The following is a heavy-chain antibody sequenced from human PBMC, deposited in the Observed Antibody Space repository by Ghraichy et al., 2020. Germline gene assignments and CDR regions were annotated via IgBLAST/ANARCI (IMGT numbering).Heavy chain of an antibody. CDR3: ARQRRGYFVY. Sequence: SETLSLTCTVSGGSVSSGSYYWSWIRQHTGKGLEWIGYIYYSGSTNYNPSLKSRVTISVDTSKNQFSLKLSSVTAADTAVYYCARQRRGYFVYWGQETLVAVSS. V-gene: IGHV4-61*01. J-gene: IGHJ4*02. D-gene: IGHD6-25*01. CDR1: GGSVSSGSYY. CDR2: IYYSGST.